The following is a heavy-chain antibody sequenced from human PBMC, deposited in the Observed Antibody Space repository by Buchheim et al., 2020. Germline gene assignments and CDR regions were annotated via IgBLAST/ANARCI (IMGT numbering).Heavy chain of an antibody. CDR2: ISSDGRTK. CDR1: GFTFRTYG. V-gene: IGHV3-30*18. CDR3: AKEACISNCQDDYFDS. D-gene: IGHD6-13*01. Sequence: QVQLVESGGGVVQPGRSLRLSCAASGFTFRTYGMHWVRQAPGKGLEWVAVISSDGRTKFYAESVKGRFTISRDNSKNTVSLQMDSLRPDDTAVFYCAKEACISNCQDDYFDSWGPGTL. J-gene: IGHJ4*02.